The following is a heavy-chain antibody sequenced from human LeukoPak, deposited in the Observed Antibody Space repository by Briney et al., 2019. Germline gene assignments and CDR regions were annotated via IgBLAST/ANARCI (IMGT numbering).Heavy chain of an antibody. J-gene: IGHJ3*02. CDR3: TRGGSPPEALGDAFDM. V-gene: IGHV3-33*01. CDR1: GFTFSSYG. CDR2: IWYDGSNK. D-gene: IGHD1-26*01. Sequence: GGSLRLSCAASGFTFSSYGMHWVRQAPGKGLEWVAVIWYDGSNKYYADSVKGRFTISRDNSKNTLYLQMNSLRAEDTAVYYCTRGGSPPEALGDAFDMWGQGTMVTVSS.